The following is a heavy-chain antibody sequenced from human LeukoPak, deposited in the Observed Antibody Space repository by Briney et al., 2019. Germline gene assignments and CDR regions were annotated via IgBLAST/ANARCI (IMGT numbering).Heavy chain of an antibody. CDR3: ARLGDYGDYWTSYWYFDL. D-gene: IGHD4-17*01. CDR1: GYSFTSYW. CDR2: IYPGDSDT. V-gene: IGHV5-51*01. Sequence: GESLKISCKGSGYSFTSYWIGWVRQMPGKGLEWMGIIYPGDSDTRYSPSFQGQVTISADKSISTAYLQWSSLKASDTAMYYCARLGDYGDYWTSYWYFDLWGRGTLVTVSS. J-gene: IGHJ2*01.